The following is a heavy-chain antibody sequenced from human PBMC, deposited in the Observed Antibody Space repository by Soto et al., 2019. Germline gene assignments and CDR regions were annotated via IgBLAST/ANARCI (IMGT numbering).Heavy chain of an antibody. Sequence: QITLKESGPTLVKPTQTLTLTCSFSGFSLTTHGVGVGWSRQPPGKALEWLAVIYWDDDKRYSPSLNTRLTITKETSTTQVVLTMTNMDPVDTATDFCAHRRLWNTNWNSGWFDPWGQGTLVTVSS. CDR2: IYWDDDK. V-gene: IGHV2-5*02. CDR1: GFSLTTHGVG. J-gene: IGHJ5*02. CDR3: AHRRLWNTNWNSGWFDP. D-gene: IGHD1-20*01.